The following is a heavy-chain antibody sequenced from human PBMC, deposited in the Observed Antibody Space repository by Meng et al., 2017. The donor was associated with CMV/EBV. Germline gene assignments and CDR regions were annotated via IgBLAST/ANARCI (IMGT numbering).Heavy chain of an antibody. D-gene: IGHD6-6*01. CDR2: ISYDGSNK. CDR1: GFTFSSYW. CDR3: ARGTKISSSFDY. Sequence: GGSLRLSCAASGFTFSSYWMHWVRQAPGKGLEWVAVISYDGSNKYYADSVKGRFTISRDNSKNTLYLQMNSLRAEDTAVYYCARGTKISSSFDYWGQGTLVTVSS. J-gene: IGHJ4*02. V-gene: IGHV3-30-3*01.